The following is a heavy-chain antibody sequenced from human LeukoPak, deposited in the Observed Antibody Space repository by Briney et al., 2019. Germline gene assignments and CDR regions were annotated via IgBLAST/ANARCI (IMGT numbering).Heavy chain of an antibody. CDR2: IYHSGST. Sequence: PSGTLSLTCAVSGGSISSSNWWSWVRQPPGKGLEWIGEIYHSGSTNYNPSLKSRVTISVDKSKNQFSLKLSSVTAADTAVYYCARGDAWVRGVGNSNWFDPWGQGTLVTVSS. CDR3: ARGDAWVRGVGNSNWFDP. CDR1: GGSISSSNW. J-gene: IGHJ5*02. D-gene: IGHD3-10*01. V-gene: IGHV4-4*02.